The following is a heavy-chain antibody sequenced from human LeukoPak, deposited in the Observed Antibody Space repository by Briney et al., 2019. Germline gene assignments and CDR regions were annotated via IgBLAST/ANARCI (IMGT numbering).Heavy chain of an antibody. Sequence: SETLSLTCTVSGGSISGFYWSWIRQPAGKGLEWIGSIYYSGRTYYNPSLKSRVTISVDTSKNQFSLKLSSVTAADTAVYYCARVEISHFGEYNWFDPWGQGTLVTVSS. V-gene: IGHV4-4*07. J-gene: IGHJ5*02. CDR2: IYYSGRT. D-gene: IGHD3-10*01. CDR1: GGSISGFY. CDR3: ARVEISHFGEYNWFDP.